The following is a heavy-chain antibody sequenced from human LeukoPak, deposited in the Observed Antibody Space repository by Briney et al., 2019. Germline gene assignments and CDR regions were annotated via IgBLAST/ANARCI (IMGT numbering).Heavy chain of an antibody. Sequence: GGSLRLSCAASGFTFSSYAMHWVRRAPGKGLEWVAVISYDGSNKYYADSVKGRFTISRDNSKNTLYLQMNSLRTEDTAVYYCARDYEWLSLPAGGTFDYWGQGTLVTVSS. D-gene: IGHD3-3*01. V-gene: IGHV3-30*01. J-gene: IGHJ4*02. CDR2: ISYDGSNK. CDR1: GFTFSSYA. CDR3: ARDYEWLSLPAGGTFDY.